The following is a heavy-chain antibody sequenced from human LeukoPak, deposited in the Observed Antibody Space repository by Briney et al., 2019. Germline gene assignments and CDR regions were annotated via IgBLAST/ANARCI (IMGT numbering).Heavy chain of an antibody. CDR3: ARGSGGYDILTGYYSEDYFDY. Sequence: SETLSLTCAVYGGSFSGYYWSWIRQPPGKGLEWIGEINHSGSTNYNPSLKSRVTISVDTSKNQFSLKLSSVTAADTAVYYCARGSGGYDILTGYYSEDYFDYWGQGTQVTVSS. D-gene: IGHD3-9*01. CDR2: INHSGST. J-gene: IGHJ4*02. V-gene: IGHV4-34*01. CDR1: GGSFSGYY.